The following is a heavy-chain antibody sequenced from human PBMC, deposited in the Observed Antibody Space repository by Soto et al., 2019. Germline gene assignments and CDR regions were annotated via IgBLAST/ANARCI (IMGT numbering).Heavy chain of an antibody. Sequence: SVKVSCKASGGTFSSYAISWVRQAPGQGLEWMGGIIPIFGTANYAQKFQGRVTITADESTSTAYMELSSLRSEDTAVYYCARPSSGWYYYYYGMDVWGQGTTVTVSS. CDR3: ARPSSGWYYYYYGMDV. V-gene: IGHV1-69*13. CDR2: IIPIFGTA. CDR1: GGTFSSYA. D-gene: IGHD6-19*01. J-gene: IGHJ6*02.